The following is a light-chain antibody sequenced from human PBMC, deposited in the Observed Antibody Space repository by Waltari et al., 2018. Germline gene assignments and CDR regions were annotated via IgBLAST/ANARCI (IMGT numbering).Light chain of an antibody. Sequence: DVVMNQSPLSLPVTLGQPASISCTSSQSLVYGDGNIHLGWFQHRPGQSPGLLIYKVSNRDSGVPDRFSGSGSGTDFTLKISRVEAEDFAIYYCKQCTHWPRSFGRGTKLEIK. J-gene: IGKJ2*01. CDR1: QSLVYGDGNIH. CDR3: KQCTHWPRS. CDR2: KVS. V-gene: IGKV2-30*01.